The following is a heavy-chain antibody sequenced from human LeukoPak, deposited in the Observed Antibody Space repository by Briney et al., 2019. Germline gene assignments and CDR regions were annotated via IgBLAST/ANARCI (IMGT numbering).Heavy chain of an antibody. CDR3: ARSGRYDYVWGSYRFDY. V-gene: IGHV3-11*01. CDR1: GFTFSDYY. J-gene: IGHJ4*02. Sequence: GGSLRLSCAASGFTFSDYYMSWLRQAPGKGLEWVSYISSSGSTIYYADSVKGRFTISRDNAKNSLYLQMNSLRAEDTAVYYCARSGRYDYVWGSYRFDYWGQGTLVTVSS. D-gene: IGHD3-16*02. CDR2: ISSSGSTI.